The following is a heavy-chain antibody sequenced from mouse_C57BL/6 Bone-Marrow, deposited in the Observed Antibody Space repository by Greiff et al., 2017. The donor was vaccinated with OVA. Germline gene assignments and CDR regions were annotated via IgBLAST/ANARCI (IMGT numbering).Heavy chain of an antibody. D-gene: IGHD2-3*01. Sequence: EVQLVESGGGLVKPGGSLKLSCAASGFTFSDYGMHWVRQAPEKGLEWVAYISSGSSTIYYADTVKGRFTISRDNAKNTLFLQMTSLRSEDTAMYYCARSSFYDSSWFAYWGQGTLVTVSA. CDR3: ARSSFYDSSWFAY. V-gene: IGHV5-17*01. J-gene: IGHJ3*01. CDR1: GFTFSDYG. CDR2: ISSGSSTI.